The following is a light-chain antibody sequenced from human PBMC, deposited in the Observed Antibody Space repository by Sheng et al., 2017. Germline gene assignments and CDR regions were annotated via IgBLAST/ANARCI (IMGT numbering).Light chain of an antibody. V-gene: IGKV1-9*01. CDR2: SAS. J-gene: IGKJ4*01. Sequence: IQLTQSPSSLSASVRDRVTITCRASQDIGTYLAWYQQKAGRAPKLLIHSASTLQSGVPSRFSGSGSGTDFTLTISSLQPEDFATYYCQQVKTYPLTFGGGTKVEIK. CDR1: QDIGTY. CDR3: QQVKTYPLT.